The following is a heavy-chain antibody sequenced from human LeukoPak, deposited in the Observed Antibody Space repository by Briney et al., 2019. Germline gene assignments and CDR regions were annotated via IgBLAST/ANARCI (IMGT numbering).Heavy chain of an antibody. J-gene: IGHJ4*02. CDR1: GFTFSSYA. Sequence: GGSLRLSCAASGFTFSSYAMSWVRQAPGKGLEWVSAISGSGGSTYYADSVRGRFTISRDNAKNTLYVQMNSLRAEDTAVYYCARAGYGEYDALTFDYWGQGTLVTVSS. V-gene: IGHV3-23*01. CDR3: ARAGYGEYDALTFDY. CDR2: ISGSGGST. D-gene: IGHD4-17*01.